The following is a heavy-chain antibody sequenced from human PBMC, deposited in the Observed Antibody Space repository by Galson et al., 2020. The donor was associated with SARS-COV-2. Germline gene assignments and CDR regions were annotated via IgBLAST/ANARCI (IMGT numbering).Heavy chain of an antibody. CDR2: TIPIFGAA. Sequence: SVKVSCKASGGTFSSYAISWVRQAPGQGLEWMGGTIPIFGAANYAQKFQGRVTITADESTSTAYMELSSLRSEDTAVYYCARGRTYYYGSGSYYSNYYYYGMDVWGQGTTVTVSS. V-gene: IGHV1-69*13. CDR1: GGTFSSYA. D-gene: IGHD3-10*01. CDR3: ARGRTYYYGSGSYYSNYYYYGMDV. J-gene: IGHJ6*02.